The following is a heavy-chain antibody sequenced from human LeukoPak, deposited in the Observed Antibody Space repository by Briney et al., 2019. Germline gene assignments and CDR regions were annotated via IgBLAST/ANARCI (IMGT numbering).Heavy chain of an antibody. CDR3: ARSLSYVYSVSYFDY. CDR1: GGSFSGYY. V-gene: IGHV4-34*01. CDR2: INHSGST. Sequence: PSETLSLTCAVFGGSFSGYYWSCIRQPPGKGLEWIGEINHSGSTNYNPSLKSRVTISVVTSKNQFSLKLSSVTAADTAVYYCARSLSYVYSVSYFDYWGQGTLVTVSS. D-gene: IGHD1-26*01. J-gene: IGHJ4*02.